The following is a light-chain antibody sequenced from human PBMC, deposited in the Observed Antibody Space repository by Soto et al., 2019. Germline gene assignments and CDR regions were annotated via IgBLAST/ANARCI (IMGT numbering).Light chain of an antibody. CDR2: DAT. CDR1: QDISDY. V-gene: IGKV1-33*01. Sequence: DFQMTQSPASLSASVGDRVTITCQASQDISDYLNWYQQKPGAAPKLLIHDATNLQAGVPSRFSGSGSGTEFTFTISSREPEDGATYYCQQYDNIPLTFGGGTNVDIK. J-gene: IGKJ4*01. CDR3: QQYDNIPLT.